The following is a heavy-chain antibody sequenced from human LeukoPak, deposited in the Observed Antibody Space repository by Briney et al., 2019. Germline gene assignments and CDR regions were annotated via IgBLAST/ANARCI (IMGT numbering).Heavy chain of an antibody. CDR3: ARDSDYGDKLWYYYYYMDV. CDR2: INPSGGST. Sequence: ASVKVSCKASGYTFTSYYMHWVRQAPGQGLEWMGIINPSGGSTSYAQKFQGRVTMTRDMSTSTVYMELSSLRSEDTAVYYCARDSDYGDKLWYYYYYMDVWGKGTTVTVSS. D-gene: IGHD4-17*01. CDR1: GYTFTSYY. V-gene: IGHV1-46*01. J-gene: IGHJ6*03.